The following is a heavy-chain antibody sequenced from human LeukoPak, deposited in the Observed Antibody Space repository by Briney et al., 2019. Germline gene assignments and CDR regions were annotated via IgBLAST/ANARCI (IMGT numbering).Heavy chain of an antibody. CDR2: IVVGSGNT. Sequence: GTSVKVSCKASGFTFTSSAVQWVRQARGQRLEWIVWIVVGSGNTNYAQKFQERVTITRDMPTSTAYMELSSLRSEDTAVYYCAAGNYYDSSGYYYWGQGTLVTVPS. V-gene: IGHV1-58*01. CDR1: GFTFTSSA. J-gene: IGHJ4*02. D-gene: IGHD3-22*01. CDR3: AAGNYYDSSGYYY.